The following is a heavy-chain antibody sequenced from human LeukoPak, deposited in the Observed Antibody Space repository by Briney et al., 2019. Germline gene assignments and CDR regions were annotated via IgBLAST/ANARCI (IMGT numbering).Heavy chain of an antibody. Sequence: PSETLSLTCTVSGGSISSSSYYWGWIRQPPGKGLEWIGSIYYSGSTYYNPSLKSRVTISVDTSKNQFSLKLSSVTAADTAVYYCARLYDSSGYLDYWGQGTLVTVSS. CDR1: GGSISSSSYY. CDR3: ARLYDSSGYLDY. V-gene: IGHV4-39*07. D-gene: IGHD3-22*01. CDR2: IYYSGST. J-gene: IGHJ4*02.